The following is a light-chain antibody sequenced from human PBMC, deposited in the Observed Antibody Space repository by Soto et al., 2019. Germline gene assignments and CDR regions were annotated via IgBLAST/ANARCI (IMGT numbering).Light chain of an antibody. Sequence: EIVLTQYPATLSLSSGEGATVSCRASQSVSSYLAWYQQKPGQAPRLLIFDASSRATGIPDRFSGSGSGTDFTLTIRRLEPEDFAVYYCQQYGSSYPWAFGQGTK. V-gene: IGKV3-20*01. CDR1: QSVSSY. J-gene: IGKJ1*01. CDR2: DAS. CDR3: QQYGSSYPWA.